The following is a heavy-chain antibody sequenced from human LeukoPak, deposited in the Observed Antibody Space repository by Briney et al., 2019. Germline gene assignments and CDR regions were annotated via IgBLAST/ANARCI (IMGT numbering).Heavy chain of an antibody. CDR2: IYHSGST. Sequence: SETLSLTCTVSGYSISSGYFWGWIRQPPGKGLEWIGSIYHSGSTSYNPSLKSRLTISVDTSKNQFSLKLNFVTAADTAMYYCARLFRSSWYINGSDPWGQGTLVTVSS. J-gene: IGHJ5*02. V-gene: IGHV4-38-2*02. D-gene: IGHD6-13*01. CDR1: GYSISSGYF. CDR3: ARLFRSSWYINGSDP.